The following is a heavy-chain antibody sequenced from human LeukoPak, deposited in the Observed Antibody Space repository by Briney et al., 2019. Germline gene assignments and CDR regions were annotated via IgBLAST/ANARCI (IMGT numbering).Heavy chain of an antibody. V-gene: IGHV1-69*13. CDR3: ARAVGSGSYLDCYYGMDV. D-gene: IGHD1-26*01. CDR1: GGTFSSYA. CDR2: IIPIFGTA. Sequence: GASVKVSCKASGGTFSSYAISWVRQAPGQGLEWMGGIIPIFGTANYAQKFQGRVTITADESTSTAYMELSSLRSEDTAVYYCARAVGSGSYLDCYYGMDVWGQGTTVTVSS. J-gene: IGHJ6*02.